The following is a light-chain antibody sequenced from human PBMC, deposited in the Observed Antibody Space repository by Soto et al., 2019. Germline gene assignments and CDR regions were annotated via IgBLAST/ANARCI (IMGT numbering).Light chain of an antibody. CDR3: QQYGSSPGT. V-gene: IGKV3-20*01. Sequence: EIVMTQSPATLSVSPGERATLSCRASQSVSSNLAWYQQKPGQAPRLLIYGASSRATGIPDRFSGSGSGTDFTLTISRLEPEDFAVYYCQQYGSSPGTFGQGTKVDNK. CDR1: QSVSSN. J-gene: IGKJ1*01. CDR2: GAS.